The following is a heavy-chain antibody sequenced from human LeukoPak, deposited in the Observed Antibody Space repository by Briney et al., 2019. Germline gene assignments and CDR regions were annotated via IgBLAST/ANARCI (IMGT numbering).Heavy chain of an antibody. D-gene: IGHD6-13*01. CDR1: GFTFDDYA. CDR2: ISWNSGSI. J-gene: IGHJ4*02. CDR3: AKSFGYSSSNYYFDY. V-gene: IGHV3-9*01. Sequence: HSGGSLRLSCAASGFTFDDYAMHWVRQAPGKGLEWVSGISWNSGSIGYADSVKGRFTISRDNAKNSLYLQMNSLRAEDTALYYCAKSFGYSSSNYYFDYWGQGTLVTVSS.